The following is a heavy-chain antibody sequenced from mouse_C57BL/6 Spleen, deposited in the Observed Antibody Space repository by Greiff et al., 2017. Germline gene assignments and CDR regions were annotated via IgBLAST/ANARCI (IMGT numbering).Heavy chain of an antibody. D-gene: IGHD1-1*02. Sequence: QVQLQQSGAELARPGASVKLSCKASGYTFTSYGISWVKQRTGQGLEWIGEIYPRSGNTYYNEKFKGKATLTADKSSSTAYMELRGLTSADSAVYFCARSGSYYAMDYWGQGTSVTVSS. V-gene: IGHV1-81*01. CDR1: GYTFTSYG. CDR2: IYPRSGNT. CDR3: ARSGSYYAMDY. J-gene: IGHJ4*01.